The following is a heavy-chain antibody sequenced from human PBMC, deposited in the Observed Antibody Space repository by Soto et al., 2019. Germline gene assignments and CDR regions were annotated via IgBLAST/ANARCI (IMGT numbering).Heavy chain of an antibody. CDR2: IYYSGST. J-gene: IGHJ3*02. CDR3: ARGAGDSAAFDI. V-gene: IGHV4-59*01. CDR1: GGSISSYY. D-gene: IGHD2-21*01. Sequence: SETLSLTCTVSGGSISSYYWSWIRQPPGKGLEWIGYIYYSGSTNYNPSLKSRATISVDTSKNQFSLKLSSVTAADTAVYYCARGAGDSAAFDIWGQGTMVTVSS.